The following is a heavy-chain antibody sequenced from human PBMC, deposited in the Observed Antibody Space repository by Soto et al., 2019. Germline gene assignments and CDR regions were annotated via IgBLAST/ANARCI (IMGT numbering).Heavy chain of an antibody. CDR2: IYYSGST. J-gene: IGHJ6*03. Sequence: SETLSLTCTVSGGSVSSGTYYWSWIRQPPGKGLEWIGYIYYSGSTNYNPSLKSRVTISVDTSKNQFSLKLSSVTAADTAVYYCARGGYSGNVLVHYYYYDMDVWGKGTTVTV. V-gene: IGHV4-61*01. CDR1: GGSVSSGTYY. CDR3: ARGGYSGNVLVHYYYYDMDV. D-gene: IGHD5-12*01.